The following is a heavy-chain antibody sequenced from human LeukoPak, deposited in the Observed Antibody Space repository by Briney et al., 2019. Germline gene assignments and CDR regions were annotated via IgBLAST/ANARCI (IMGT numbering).Heavy chain of an antibody. CDR1: GYTFTSYD. D-gene: IGHD1-14*01. Sequence: GGSVKVSCKASGYTFTSYDFNWVRQATGQRPEWMGWMSPNSGNTGYAQKFQGRVTMTRNTSINTAYLVLSSLISEDTAVYYCARGKTDVYNWGQGTLVTVSS. V-gene: IGHV1-8*01. CDR3: ARGKTDVYN. CDR2: MSPNSGNT. J-gene: IGHJ4*02.